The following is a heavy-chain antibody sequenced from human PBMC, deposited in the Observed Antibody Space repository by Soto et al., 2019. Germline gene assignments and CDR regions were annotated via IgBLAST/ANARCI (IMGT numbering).Heavy chain of an antibody. CDR1: GGSISSADSC. J-gene: IGHJ4*02. CDR3: ARGPTGDKVDY. Sequence: QVQLQESGPGLVEPSQTLSLTCTVSGGSISSADSCWSWIRQPPGKGLEWIGHIYNSENTYSKPSLKSRVTISVDTSKNQFSLKLSSVTAADTAVYYCARGPTGDKVDYWGQGTLVTVSS. D-gene: IGHD7-27*01. V-gene: IGHV4-30-4*01. CDR2: IYNSENT.